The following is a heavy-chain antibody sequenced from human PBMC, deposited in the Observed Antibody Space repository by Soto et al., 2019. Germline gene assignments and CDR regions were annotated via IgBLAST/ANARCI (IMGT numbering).Heavy chain of an antibody. D-gene: IGHD3-10*01. Sequence: QVQLQESGPGRVKPSETLSLTCTVSGGTMSSYSWSWIRQAPGKGLEWIGYVYDSGSTDYNPSLKSRLTISLDTSKNLFSLKLSFVTAADTAVYYCARDRRGSGTWSPYYFDYWGQGIMVTVSS. V-gene: IGHV4-59*01. CDR2: VYDSGST. CDR1: GGTMSSYS. J-gene: IGHJ4*02. CDR3: ARDRRGSGTWSPYYFDY.